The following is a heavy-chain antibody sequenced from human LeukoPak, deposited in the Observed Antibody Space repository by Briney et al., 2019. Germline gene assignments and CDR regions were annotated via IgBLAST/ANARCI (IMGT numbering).Heavy chain of an antibody. D-gene: IGHD3-16*01. CDR1: GFTFSTFH. J-gene: IGHJ6*02. CDR2: IYSGGST. Sequence: GGSLRLSCTASGFTFSTFHMHWVRQAPGKGLEWVSVIYSGGSTYYGESVKGRFTISRDNSKNTVYLQMNALRAEDSAVYYCARGTVWRLGSYGLDVWGQGTTVTVSS. V-gene: IGHV3-53*01. CDR3: ARGTVWRLGSYGLDV.